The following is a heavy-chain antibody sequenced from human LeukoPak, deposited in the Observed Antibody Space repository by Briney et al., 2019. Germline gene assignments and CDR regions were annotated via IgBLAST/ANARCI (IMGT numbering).Heavy chain of an antibody. J-gene: IGHJ4*02. V-gene: IGHV3-13*01. CDR2: IGTAGDT. D-gene: IGHD3-16*01. CDR1: GFTFKSYD. Sequence: GGSLRLSCAASGFTFKSYDMHWVRQAAGEGLEWVSAIGTAGDTYYPGSVKGRFTISRDNAKNSLYLQMNSLRAEDTAVYYCVGGNNYFDYWGQGTLVTVSS. CDR3: VGGNNYFDY.